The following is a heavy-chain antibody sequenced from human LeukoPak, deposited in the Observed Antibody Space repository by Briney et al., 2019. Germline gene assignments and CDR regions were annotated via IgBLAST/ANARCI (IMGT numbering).Heavy chain of an antibody. Sequence: SETLSLTCTVSGYSISSGHYWGWIRQHPGKGLEWIGSMYHSGSTYYNPPLKSRVTISEDTSKNQFSLKLRSVTAADTAVYYCARGPRFGELLWHWFDPWGQGTLVTVSS. J-gene: IGHJ5*02. CDR1: GYSISSGHY. D-gene: IGHD3-10*01. CDR3: ARGPRFGELLWHWFDP. CDR2: MYHSGST. V-gene: IGHV4-38-2*02.